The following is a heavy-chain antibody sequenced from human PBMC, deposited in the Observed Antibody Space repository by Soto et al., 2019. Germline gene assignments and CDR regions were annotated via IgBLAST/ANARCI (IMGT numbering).Heavy chain of an antibody. V-gene: IGHV4-59*08. D-gene: IGHD3-9*01. Sequence: PSETLSLTCTVSGGSISSYYWSWIRQPPGKGLEWIGYIYYSGSTNYNPSLKSRVTISVYTSKNQFSLKLSSVTAADTAVYYCARHALTNYDILTGYYTYSWFDPWGQGTLVTVSS. CDR1: GGSISSYY. CDR3: ARHALTNYDILTGYYTYSWFDP. J-gene: IGHJ5*02. CDR2: IYYSGST.